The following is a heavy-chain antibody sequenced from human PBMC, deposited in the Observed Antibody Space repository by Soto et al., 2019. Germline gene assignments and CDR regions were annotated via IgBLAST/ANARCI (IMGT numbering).Heavy chain of an antibody. CDR2: ISGSGGST. J-gene: IGHJ4*02. D-gene: IGHD1-26*01. V-gene: IGHV3-23*01. Sequence: EVPLLESGGGLVQPGGSLRLSCAASGFTFSSYAMRWVRQAPVKGLEWVSAISGSGGSTYYADSVKGRFTISRDNCKTTLYLQINSLRAEDTAVYYCARRGSGSYYDYWGQGTLVTVSS. CDR3: ARRGSGSYYDY. CDR1: GFTFSSYA.